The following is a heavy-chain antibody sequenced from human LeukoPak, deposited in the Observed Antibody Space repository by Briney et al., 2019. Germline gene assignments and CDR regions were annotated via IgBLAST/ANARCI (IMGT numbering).Heavy chain of an antibody. V-gene: IGHV1-69*06. CDR1: GGTFGSYA. CDR2: IIPFFDTT. D-gene: IGHD3-16*02. J-gene: IGHJ4*02. Sequence: ASVNVSCKASGGTFGSYAITWVRQAPGQGLDWMGGIIPFFDTTNYAQKFQGRVTITADKSTSTAYMELSSLRSEDTAVYYCARGEEYVWGSYRYDYWGQGTLVTVSS. CDR3: ARGEEYVWGSYRYDY.